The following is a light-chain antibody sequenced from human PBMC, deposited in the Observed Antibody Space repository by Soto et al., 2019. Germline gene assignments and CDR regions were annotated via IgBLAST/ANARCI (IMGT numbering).Light chain of an antibody. CDR1: QSVSSN. V-gene: IGKV3-15*01. CDR3: QQYNNWPYT. CDR2: GAS. Sequence: EIVMTQSPATLSVSPGERATLSCRASQSVSSNLAWYQQKPGQAPRLLIHGASSRATGIPARFSGGGSGTEFTLTISSLQSEDFAVYYCQQYNNWPYTFGQGTKLEIK. J-gene: IGKJ2*01.